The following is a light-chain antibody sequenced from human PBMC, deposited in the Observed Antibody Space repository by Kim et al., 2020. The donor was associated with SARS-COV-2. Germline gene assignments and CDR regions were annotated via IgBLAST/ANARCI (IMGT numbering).Light chain of an antibody. CDR2: WTS. Sequence: SATLNCQACPTVLNRSNNDIYLLWNQHKLGQAPKLLIYWTSIRASGVSDRCSGSGSETDFSLTISSLQAEDVAVYYCQQYYITPPSFGQVTKLEI. V-gene: IGKV4-1*01. CDR3: QQYYITPPS. J-gene: IGKJ2*03. CDR1: PTVLNRSNNDIY.